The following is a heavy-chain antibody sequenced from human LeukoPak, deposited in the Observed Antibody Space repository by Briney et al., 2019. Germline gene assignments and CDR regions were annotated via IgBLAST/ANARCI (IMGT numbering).Heavy chain of an antibody. CDR1: GFTFDDYG. D-gene: IGHD3-10*01. J-gene: IGHJ4*02. CDR2: INWNGGST. Sequence: GGSLRLSCAASGFTFDDYGMSWVRQAPGKGLGWVSGINWNGGSTGYADSVRGRFTISRDNAKNSLYLQMNSLRAEDTALYYCARDYGSGSYYNPCDYWGQGTLVTVSS. V-gene: IGHV3-20*04. CDR3: ARDYGSGSYYNPCDY.